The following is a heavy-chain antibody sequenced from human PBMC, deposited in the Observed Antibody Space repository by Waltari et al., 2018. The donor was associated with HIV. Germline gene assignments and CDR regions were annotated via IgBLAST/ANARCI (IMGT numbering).Heavy chain of an antibody. D-gene: IGHD1-20*01. V-gene: IGHV4-38-2*01. CDR1: GYSISSGYY. J-gene: IGHJ4*02. CDR2: MYHSGGS. CDR3: ASRVYRYGPFNS. Sequence: QVQLQESGPGLVKASETLSLTCAVSGYSISSGYYWGWIRQPPGKGLEWIASMYHSGGSYYNPSLKSRVTMSVDTSKNHFSLKLSSVTAADTAVYYCASRVYRYGPFNSWGQGTLVTVSS.